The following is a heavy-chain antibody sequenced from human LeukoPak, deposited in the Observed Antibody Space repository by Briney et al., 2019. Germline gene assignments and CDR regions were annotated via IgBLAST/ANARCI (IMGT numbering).Heavy chain of an antibody. Sequence: GSLRLSCAASGFTFSNYAMRWIRQPPGKGLEWIGSIYYSGSTYYNPSLKSRVTISVDTSKNQFSLKLSSVTAADTAVYYCASGRPLRTFDYWGQGTLVTVSS. CDR2: IYYSGST. CDR1: GFTFSNYA. D-gene: IGHD3/OR15-3a*01. CDR3: ASGRPLRTFDY. J-gene: IGHJ4*02. V-gene: IGHV4-39*01.